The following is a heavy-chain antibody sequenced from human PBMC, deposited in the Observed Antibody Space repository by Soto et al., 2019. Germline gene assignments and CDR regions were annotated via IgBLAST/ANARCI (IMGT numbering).Heavy chain of an antibody. Sequence: SETLSLTCTVSGGSISSYYCSWIRQAAGEGLEWIGRIHTSGSPNYNPSLKSRVTMSADTSKNQFSLKLTSVTAADTAVYYCATGGTYFDYWGQGTLVTVSS. V-gene: IGHV4-4*07. CDR2: IHTSGSP. CDR3: ATGGTYFDY. CDR1: GGSISSYY. J-gene: IGHJ4*02.